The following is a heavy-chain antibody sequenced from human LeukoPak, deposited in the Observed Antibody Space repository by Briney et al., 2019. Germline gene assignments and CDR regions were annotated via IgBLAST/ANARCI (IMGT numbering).Heavy chain of an antibody. CDR3: TRSMYGEGRRIIDFDY. Sequence: GGSLRLSCAASGFTFSSYAMSWVRQAPGKGLEWVGRSRNKVNSYTTAYAASVIGRFTVSRDDLGATVYLQMNSLKTEDTAVYYCTRSMYGEGRRIIDFDYWGQGTLLTVSS. CDR1: GFTFSSYA. D-gene: IGHD4/OR15-4a*01. J-gene: IGHJ4*02. V-gene: IGHV3-72*01. CDR2: SRNKVNSYTT.